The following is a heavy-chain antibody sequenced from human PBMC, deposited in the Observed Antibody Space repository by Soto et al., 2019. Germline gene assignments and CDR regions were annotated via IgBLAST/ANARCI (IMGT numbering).Heavy chain of an antibody. J-gene: IGHJ6*02. D-gene: IGHD2-2*01. CDR1: GSTFSSYG. CDR3: AKDIVVVPAAIVYYYYYGMDV. V-gene: IGHV3-30*18. CDR2: ISYDGSNK. Sequence: GGSLRLSCAASGSTFSSYGMHWVRQAPGKGLEWVAVISYDGSNKYYADSVKGRFTISRDNSKNTLYLQMNSLRAEDTAVYYCAKDIVVVPAAIVYYYYYGMDVWGQGTTVTVSS.